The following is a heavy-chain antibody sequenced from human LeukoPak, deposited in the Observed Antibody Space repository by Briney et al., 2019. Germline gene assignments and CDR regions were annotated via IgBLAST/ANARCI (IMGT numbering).Heavy chain of an antibody. J-gene: IGHJ4*02. CDR2: INHSGGT. V-gene: IGHV4-34*01. CDR1: GGSFSGYY. D-gene: IGHD1-26*01. CDR3: ARFNSGSYQHYFDY. Sequence: AETLSLTCAVYGGSFSGYYWSWIRQPPGKGLEWIGEINHSGGTTYNPSFKSRVTISVDTSKNQFSMKLSSVTAADTAVYYCARFNSGSYQHYFDYWGQGTLVTVSS.